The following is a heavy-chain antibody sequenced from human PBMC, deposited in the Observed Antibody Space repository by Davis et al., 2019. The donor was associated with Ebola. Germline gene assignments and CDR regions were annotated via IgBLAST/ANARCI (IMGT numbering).Heavy chain of an antibody. Sequence: GESLKISCAASGFTFSSYWMHWVRQAPGKGLMWVSRINGDGSTSNYADSVKGRFTISRDNSKNTLYLQMNSLRAEDTAVYYCARERLATRWFDPWGQGTLVTVSS. J-gene: IGHJ5*02. CDR1: GFTFSSYW. D-gene: IGHD6-19*01. V-gene: IGHV3-74*01. CDR3: ARERLATRWFDP. CDR2: INGDGSTS.